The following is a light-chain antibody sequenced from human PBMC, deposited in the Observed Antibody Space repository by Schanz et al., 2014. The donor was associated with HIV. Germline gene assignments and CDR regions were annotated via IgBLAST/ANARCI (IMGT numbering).Light chain of an antibody. CDR1: QTVSTM. V-gene: IGKV3-15*01. Sequence: EIVMTQSPATLSVSPGDTVTLSCRASQTVSTMLDWFQQKPGQAPSLLIYRISTRATGVPARFSGSGSGTEFTLTISSLQSEDFAVYYCQQYGSPFGPGTKVDIK. CDR2: RIS. J-gene: IGKJ3*01. CDR3: QQYGSP.